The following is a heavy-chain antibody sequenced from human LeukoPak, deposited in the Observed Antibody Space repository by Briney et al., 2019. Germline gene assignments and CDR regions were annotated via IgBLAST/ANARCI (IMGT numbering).Heavy chain of an antibody. J-gene: IGHJ2*01. Sequence: GGSLRLSCAASGFILSNYAMNWVRQAPGKGLEWVSALSYSGGTTYYADSVKGHFTISRDNSKNTVFLQMNSLRADDTAVYYCARGYCSGGSCYWFFDPWGRGTLVTVSS. CDR2: LSYSGGTT. V-gene: IGHV3-23*01. CDR3: ARGYCSGGSCYWFFDP. CDR1: GFILSNYA. D-gene: IGHD2-15*01.